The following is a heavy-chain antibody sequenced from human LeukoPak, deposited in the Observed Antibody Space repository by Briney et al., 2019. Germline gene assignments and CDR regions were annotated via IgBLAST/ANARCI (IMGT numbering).Heavy chain of an antibody. J-gene: IGHJ4*02. CDR3: ASALNYYGPFDY. D-gene: IGHD3-10*01. Sequence: GGSLRLSCAASGFTFSSYGMHWVRRAPGKGLEWVAVISYDGSNKYYADSVKGRFTISRDNSKNTLYLQMNSLRAEDTAVYYCASALNYYGPFDYWGQGTLVTVSS. CDR2: ISYDGSNK. CDR1: GFTFSSYG. V-gene: IGHV3-30*03.